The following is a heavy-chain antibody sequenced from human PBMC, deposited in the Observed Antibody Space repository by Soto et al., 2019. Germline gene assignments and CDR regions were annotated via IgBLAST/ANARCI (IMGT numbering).Heavy chain of an antibody. CDR2: ISPSGST. D-gene: IGHD3-22*01. CDR3: AREPYYFDTSGYYSWFDP. V-gene: IGHV4-4*07. CDR1: GGSISAYY. Sequence: PSETLSLTCTVFGGSISAYYWSWIRQPAGKGLEWIGRISPSGSTNYNPSLKSRVTMSVDTSKNQFSLKLRSVTAADTAVYSCAREPYYFDTSGYYSWFDPWGQGPLVTVSS. J-gene: IGHJ5*02.